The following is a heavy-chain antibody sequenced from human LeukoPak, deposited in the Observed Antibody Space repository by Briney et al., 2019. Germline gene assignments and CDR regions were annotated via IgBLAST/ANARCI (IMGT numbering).Heavy chain of an antibody. D-gene: IGHD3-22*01. Sequence: GTSVKVSCKASVFIFSKSAVQWVRQARGQRLEWIGWIVVGSGNTNYAQKFQERVTITRDMSTSTVYMELSSLRSEDTAVYYCARDGWFYYDSSDYSGFDYWGQGTLVTVSS. CDR2: IVVGSGNT. V-gene: IGHV1-58*01. CDR3: ARDGWFYYDSSDYSGFDY. CDR1: VFIFSKSA. J-gene: IGHJ4*02.